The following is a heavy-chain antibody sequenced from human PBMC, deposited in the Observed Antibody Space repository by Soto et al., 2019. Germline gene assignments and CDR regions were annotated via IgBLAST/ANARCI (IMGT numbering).Heavy chain of an antibody. D-gene: IGHD2-15*01. CDR1: GFTVSRNY. CDR3: ASGYCSGGSCYPAY. J-gene: IGHJ4*02. CDR2: IASGDRT. V-gene: IGHV3-66*01. Sequence: EVQLVGSGGGLVQPGGSLRLSCAASGFTVSRNYMTWVRQAPGEGPEWVSTIASGDRTYYGDSVKGRFTISRDNSKNTLYLQMNSLRADDTAVYYWASGYCSGGSCYPAYWGQGTLVTVSS.